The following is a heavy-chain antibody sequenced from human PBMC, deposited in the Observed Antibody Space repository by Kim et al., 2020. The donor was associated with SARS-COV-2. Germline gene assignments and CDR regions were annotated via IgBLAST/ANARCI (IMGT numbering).Heavy chain of an antibody. Sequence: GGSLRLSCAASGYTFSSYAMSWVRLAPGKGLEWVAAISGSGGSTFYADSVKGRFTISRDKSKNTLYLQMNSIRAEDTAVYYCARSSSNGYYYYCMDVWGKGTTVTVSS. J-gene: IGHJ6*03. D-gene: IGHD6-13*01. CDR3: ARSSSNGYYYYCMDV. CDR1: GYTFSSYA. V-gene: IGHV3-23*01. CDR2: ISGSGGST.